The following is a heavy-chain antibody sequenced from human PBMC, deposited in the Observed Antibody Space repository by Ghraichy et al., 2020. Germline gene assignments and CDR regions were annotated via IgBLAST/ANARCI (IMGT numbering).Heavy chain of an antibody. CDR2: IRTSSDI. Sequence: GGSLRLSCAASGFTFSNFALNWVRQAPGKGLEWISYIRTSSDIYYADSVKGRFTISSDNAKNSLYLQMNSLRDEDTALYYCSRDSESTGGNLIFHYWGQGTLVTVSS. J-gene: IGHJ4*02. V-gene: IGHV3-48*02. CDR3: SRDSESTGGNLIFHY. CDR1: GFTFSNFA. D-gene: IGHD4-23*01.